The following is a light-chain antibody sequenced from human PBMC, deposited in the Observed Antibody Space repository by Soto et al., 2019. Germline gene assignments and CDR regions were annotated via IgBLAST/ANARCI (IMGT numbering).Light chain of an antibody. CDR1: NIGSKS. V-gene: IGLV3-21*02. Sequence: SYELTHPPSVSVAPGQTARITCGGDNIGSKSVHWYQQKPGQAPVLVVYNDRDRPSGIPDRFSGSNSGSTATLTISRVEAGDEADYYCQLWVSSSHHFYAFGTGTKVTVL. J-gene: IGLJ1*01. CDR2: NDR. CDR3: QLWVSSSHHFYA.